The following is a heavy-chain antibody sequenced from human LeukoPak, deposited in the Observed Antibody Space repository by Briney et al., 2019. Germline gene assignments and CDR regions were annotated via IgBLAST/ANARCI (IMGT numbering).Heavy chain of an antibody. CDR3: ARVYYCGSGSYLRSYYYYGMDV. V-gene: IGHV1-18*01. J-gene: IGHJ6*02. D-gene: IGHD3-10*01. Sequence: ASVKVSCKASGYTFTSYGISWVRQAPGQGLEWMGWISGNNGNTNYAQKFQGRVTMTRNTSISTAYMELSSLRSEDTAVYYCARVYYCGSGSYLRSYYYYGMDVWGQGTTVTVSS. CDR2: ISGNNGNT. CDR1: GYTFTSYG.